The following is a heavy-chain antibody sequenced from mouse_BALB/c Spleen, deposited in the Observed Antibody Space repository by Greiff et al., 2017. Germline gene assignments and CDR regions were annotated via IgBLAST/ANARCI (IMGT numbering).Heavy chain of an antibody. CDR3: ARGANWDGDYYAMDY. Sequence: EVQLQQSGPELVKPGASVKISCKASGYSFTGYYMHWVKQSHVKSLEWIGRINPYNGATSYNQNFKDKASLTVDKSSSTAYMELHSLTSEDSAVYYCARGANWDGDYYAMDYWGQGTSVTVSS. CDR2: INPYNGAT. J-gene: IGHJ4*01. V-gene: IGHV1-31*01. CDR1: GYSFTGYY. D-gene: IGHD4-1*01.